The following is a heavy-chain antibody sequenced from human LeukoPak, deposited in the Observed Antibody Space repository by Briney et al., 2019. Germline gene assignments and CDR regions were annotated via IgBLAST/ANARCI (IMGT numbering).Heavy chain of an antibody. CDR3: ARDARYGSGSYYNL. CDR2: ISRTSESI. D-gene: IGHD3-10*01. J-gene: IGHJ4*02. CDR1: GFTFNTYS. Sequence: GGSLRLSCAASGFTFNTYSMSWVRQAPGKGLEWVSIISRTSESIFYADSVKGRFTISRDNAKNSLYLQMNGLRAEDTAVYYCARDARYGSGSYYNLWGQGTLVTVSS. V-gene: IGHV3-21*01.